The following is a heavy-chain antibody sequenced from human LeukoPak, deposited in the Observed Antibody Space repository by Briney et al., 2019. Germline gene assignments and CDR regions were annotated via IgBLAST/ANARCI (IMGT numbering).Heavy chain of an antibody. D-gene: IGHD4-17*01. J-gene: IGHJ4*02. Sequence: GGSLRLSCAASGFIFSDYYMSWIRQSPGKGLEWLSYISNRGTEISYTDSVKGRFTISRDNARNSLYLQMNNLRADDSAVYFCARSYGDYAHWGQGTLVSVSS. V-gene: IGHV3-11*04. CDR3: ARSYGDYAH. CDR1: GFIFSDYY. CDR2: ISNRGTEI.